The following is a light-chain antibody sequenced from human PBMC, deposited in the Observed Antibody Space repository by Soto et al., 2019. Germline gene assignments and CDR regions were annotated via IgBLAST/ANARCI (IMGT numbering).Light chain of an antibody. V-gene: IGKV3-20*01. CDR1: QSVSNNY. Sequence: EIVLTQSPGTLSLSPGERATLSCRASQSVSNNYLAWYQQKPGQAPRLLIYGASIRATGIPDRFSGSGSGTDLTLTITRLEPEDFAVYYCQQSGTFGQGTKVEIK. CDR3: QQSGT. CDR2: GAS. J-gene: IGKJ1*01.